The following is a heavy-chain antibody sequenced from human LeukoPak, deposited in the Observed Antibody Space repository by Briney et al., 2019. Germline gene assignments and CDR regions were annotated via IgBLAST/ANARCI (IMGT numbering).Heavy chain of an antibody. CDR1: GSSISSGGYY. CDR3: ARESGRSYGDYSFDY. CDR2: IYYSGST. V-gene: IGHV4-31*03. J-gene: IGHJ4*02. D-gene: IGHD4-17*01. Sequence: RTSETLSLTCTVSGSSISSGGYYWSWIRQHPGKGLECIGYIYYSGSTYYNPSLKSRVTISVDTSKNQFSLKLSSVTAADTAVYYCARESGRSYGDYSFDYWGQGTLVTVSS.